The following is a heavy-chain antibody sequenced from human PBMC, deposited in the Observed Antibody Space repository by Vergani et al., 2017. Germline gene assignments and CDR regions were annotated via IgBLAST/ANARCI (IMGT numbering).Heavy chain of an antibody. J-gene: IGHJ3*02. CDR1: DGSIISSNW. V-gene: IGHV4-4*02. CDR2: IFHSGST. CDR3: ARGWPTVTTSATGFDI. D-gene: IGHD4-11*01. Sequence: QVQLQESGPGLVKPSGTLSLTCAVSDGSIISSNWWSWVRQPPGKGLEWIGEIFHSGSTNYNPSLKSRVTISVDKSKNQFSLKLSSVTAADTAVHYCARGWPTVTTSATGFDIWGQGTMVTVSP.